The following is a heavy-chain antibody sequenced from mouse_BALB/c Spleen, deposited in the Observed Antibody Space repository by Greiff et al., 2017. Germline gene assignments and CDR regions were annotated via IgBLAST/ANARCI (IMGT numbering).Heavy chain of an antibody. CDR1: GFTFTDYY. Sequence: EVQVVESGGGLVQPGGSLRLSCATSGFTFTDYYMSWVRQPPGKALEWLGFIRNKANGYTTEYSASVKGRFTISRDNSQSILYLQMNTLGAEDSATYCCARSLENAMDYWGQGTSVTVSS. J-gene: IGHJ4*01. CDR3: ARSLENAMDY. CDR2: IRNKANGYTT. D-gene: IGHD2-10*02. V-gene: IGHV7-3*02.